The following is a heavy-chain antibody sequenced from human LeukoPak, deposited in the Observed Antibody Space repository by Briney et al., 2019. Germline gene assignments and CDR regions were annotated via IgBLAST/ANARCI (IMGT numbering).Heavy chain of an antibody. V-gene: IGHV3-30-3*01. J-gene: IGHJ4*02. Sequence: PGGSLRLSCAASGFTFSSYAMHWVRQAPGKGLEWVAVISYDGSNKYYADSVKGRFTISRDNSKNTLYLQMNSLRAEDTAVYYCARDENISSGWYTGDYWGQGTLVTVSS. CDR2: ISYDGSNK. CDR3: ARDENISSGWYTGDY. CDR1: GFTFSSYA. D-gene: IGHD6-19*01.